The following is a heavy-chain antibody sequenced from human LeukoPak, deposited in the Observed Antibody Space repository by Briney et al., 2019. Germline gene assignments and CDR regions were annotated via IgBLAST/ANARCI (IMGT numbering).Heavy chain of an antibody. J-gene: IGHJ4*02. CDR1: GFTFSSYA. D-gene: IGHD7-27*01. V-gene: IGHV3-23*01. CDR2: ISGSGGST. CDR3: AKAKTGDPFYYFDY. Sequence: PGGSLRLSCAASGFTFSSYAMSWVRQAPGKGLEWISAISGSGGSTYYADSVKGRFTISRDNSKNTLYLQMNSLRAEDTAVYYCAKAKTGDPFYYFDYWGQGTLVTVSS.